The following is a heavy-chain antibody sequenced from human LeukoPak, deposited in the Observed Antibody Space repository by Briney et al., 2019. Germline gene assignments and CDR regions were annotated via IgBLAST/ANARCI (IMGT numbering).Heavy chain of an antibody. CDR2: ISGSGGST. D-gene: IGHD2-15*01. CDR3: AKGEDQFCSGGSCYSDY. Sequence: PGGSLRLSCAASGSTFSSYAMSWVRQAPGKGLEWVSAISGSGGSTYYADSVKGRFTISRDNSKNTLYLQMNSLRAEDTAVYYCAKGEDQFCSGGSCYSDYWGQGTLVTVSS. V-gene: IGHV3-23*01. J-gene: IGHJ4*02. CDR1: GSTFSSYA.